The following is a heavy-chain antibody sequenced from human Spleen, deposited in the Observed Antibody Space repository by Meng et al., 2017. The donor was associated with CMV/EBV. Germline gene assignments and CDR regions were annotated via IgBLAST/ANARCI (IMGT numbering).Heavy chain of an antibody. V-gene: IGHV3-7*01. D-gene: IGHD3-3*01. J-gene: IGHJ4*02. CDR2: IKQDGSET. CDR3: ARESLGPITIFGVVDY. CDR1: GFSFSSYW. Sequence: GESLKISCAASGFSFSSYWMHWVRQAPGKGLEWVANIKQDGSETYYVDSVKGRFTISRDNAENSLYLQMNSLRGEDTAVYYCARESLGPITIFGVVDYWGQGTLVTVSS.